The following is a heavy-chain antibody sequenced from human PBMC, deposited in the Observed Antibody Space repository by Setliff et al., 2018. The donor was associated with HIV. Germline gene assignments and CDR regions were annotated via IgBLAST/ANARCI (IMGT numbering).Heavy chain of an antibody. CDR1: GYIFSSYG. J-gene: IGHJ4*02. CDR3: ARDYYDSSGYYNDPGY. CDR2: ISADNGNT. D-gene: IGHD3-22*01. V-gene: IGHV1-18*01. Sequence: ASVKVSCKSSGYIFSSYGISWVRQAPGQGLEWMGWISADNGNTNYAQKFQGRVTMTTDTSTRTAYMELSSMRSEDTAVYYCARDYYDSSGYYNDPGYWGQGTLVTVSS.